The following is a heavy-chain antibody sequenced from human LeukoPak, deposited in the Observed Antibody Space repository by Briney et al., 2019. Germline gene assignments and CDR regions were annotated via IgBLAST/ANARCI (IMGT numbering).Heavy chain of an antibody. V-gene: IGHV3-74*01. Sequence: GGSLRLSCAASGFTFDDYAMLWVRQAPGKGLEWVSRISGDGSTTSYADSVKGRFTISRDNAKNTLYLQMNSLRAEDTAVYYCARAQSGSFDYWGQGTLVTVSS. J-gene: IGHJ4*02. CDR2: ISGDGSTT. CDR1: GFTFDDYA. CDR3: ARAQSGSFDY. D-gene: IGHD1-26*01.